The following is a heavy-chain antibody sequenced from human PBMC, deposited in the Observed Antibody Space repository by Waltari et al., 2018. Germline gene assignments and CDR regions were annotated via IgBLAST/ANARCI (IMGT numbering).Heavy chain of an antibody. J-gene: IGHJ4*02. Sequence: EVQLVQSGAEVKKPGESLKISCRGSGYTFTTYWIAWVRQPPGKGLEWMGIIDPGDSDTRYSPSFQGQVSISVDKSISTAYLQWSSLKASDSAMYYCARRRAEWELLYYFDSWGQGTLVTVSS. CDR2: IDPGDSDT. D-gene: IGHD3-22*01. CDR1: GYTFTTYW. V-gene: IGHV5-51*01. CDR3: ARRRAEWELLYYFDS.